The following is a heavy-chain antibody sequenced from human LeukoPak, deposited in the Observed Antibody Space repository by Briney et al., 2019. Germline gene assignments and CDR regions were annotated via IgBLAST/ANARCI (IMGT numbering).Heavy chain of an antibody. V-gene: IGHV3-74*01. D-gene: IGHD3-16*01. CDR1: GFTFPIYW. CDR2: VNGDGSTT. J-gene: IGHJ3*02. Sequence: GGSLRLSCAASGFTFPIYWMHWVRQAPGKGLVWVPRVNGDGSTTTYADSVKGRFTISRDNAKNTVYLQMDSLRAEDTAVYYCTRPQHGDLYAFDIWGQGTMVTVSS. CDR3: TRPQHGDLYAFDI.